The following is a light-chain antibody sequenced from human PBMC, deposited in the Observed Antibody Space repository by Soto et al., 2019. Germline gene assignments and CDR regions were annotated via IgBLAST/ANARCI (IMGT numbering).Light chain of an antibody. CDR1: RSNIGRNY. V-gene: IGLV1-47*01. CDR2: RNN. Sequence: QSVLTQPPSASGTPGQRVSISCSGSRSNIGRNYVYWYQQLPGTAPKLLIQRNNERPSGVAYRFSGSKSGTSVSLAISGLRSEDEATYYCAAWDDTLNGQVFGGGTKLTVL. J-gene: IGLJ3*02. CDR3: AAWDDTLNGQV.